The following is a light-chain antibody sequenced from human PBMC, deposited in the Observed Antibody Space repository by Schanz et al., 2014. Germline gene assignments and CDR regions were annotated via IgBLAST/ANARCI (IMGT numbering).Light chain of an antibody. V-gene: IGLV2-8*01. CDR1: SSDVGGYKY. CDR3: AMHTTYNTLKGV. Sequence: QSALTQPPSASGSPGQSVTISCTGTSSDVGGYKYVSWYQQHPGKAPKLMIYEVSKRPSGVPDRFSASKSGNTASLTVSGLQADDEADYFCAMHTTYNTLKGVFGGGTKLTVL. J-gene: IGLJ3*02. CDR2: EVS.